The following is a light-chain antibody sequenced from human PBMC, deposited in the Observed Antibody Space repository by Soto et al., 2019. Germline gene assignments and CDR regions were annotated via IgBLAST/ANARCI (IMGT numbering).Light chain of an antibody. CDR2: EVT. V-gene: IGLV2-14*01. J-gene: IGLJ2*01. CDR3: SSYTSSTKV. CDR1: SSDVGGYKY. Sequence: QSALTQPASVSGSPGQSITISCTGTSSDVGGYKYVSWYQQHPGKAPKLMIYEVTTRPSGVSNRFSGSKSGNTASLTISGLQAEDEADYYCSSYTSSTKVFGGGTKLTVL.